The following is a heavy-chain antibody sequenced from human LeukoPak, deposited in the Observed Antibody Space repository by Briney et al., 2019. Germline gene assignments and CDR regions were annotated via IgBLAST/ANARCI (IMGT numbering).Heavy chain of an antibody. CDR2: ISSSGSTT. Sequence: GGSLRLSCAASGFTFSDYYMSWIRQAPGKGLEWVSYISSSGSTTYYADSVKGRFTISRDNSKNTLYLQMNSLRAEDTAVYYCAKDHSSDAFDIWGQGTMVTVSS. J-gene: IGHJ3*02. D-gene: IGHD3-22*01. V-gene: IGHV3-11*01. CDR3: AKDHSSDAFDI. CDR1: GFTFSDYY.